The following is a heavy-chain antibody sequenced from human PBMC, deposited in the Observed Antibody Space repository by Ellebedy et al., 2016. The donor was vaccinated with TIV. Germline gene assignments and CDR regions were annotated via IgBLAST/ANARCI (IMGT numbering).Heavy chain of an antibody. Sequence: MPSETLSLTCAVYGGSFSGYYWSWIRQPPGKGLEWIGEINHSGSTNYNPSLKSRVTVSVDTSKNQFSLKLSSVTAADTAVYYCARAGRKVVARPNWYFDLWGRGTLVTVSS. D-gene: IGHD3-22*01. CDR1: GGSFSGYY. J-gene: IGHJ2*01. V-gene: IGHV4-34*01. CDR3: ARAGRKVVARPNWYFDL. CDR2: INHSGST.